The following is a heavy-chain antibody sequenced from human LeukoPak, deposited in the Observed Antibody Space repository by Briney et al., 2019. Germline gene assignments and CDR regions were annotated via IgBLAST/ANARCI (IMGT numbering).Heavy chain of an antibody. Sequence: PGGSLRRYCAAYGLTFSSYWMSWVRQAPGRGLEWVANIKRDGSEKHYVDSVKGRFTISRDNVKNSLYLQMNSLRVEDTAVYYCAREYIGSSDFDYWGQGTLVTVSS. J-gene: IGHJ4*02. CDR3: AREYIGSSDFDY. CDR2: IKRDGSEK. CDR1: GLTFSSYW. V-gene: IGHV3-7*04. D-gene: IGHD1-26*01.